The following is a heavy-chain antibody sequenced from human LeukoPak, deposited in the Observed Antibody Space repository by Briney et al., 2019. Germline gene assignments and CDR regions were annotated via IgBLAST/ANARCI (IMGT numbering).Heavy chain of an antibody. CDR1: GYTFTSYD. D-gene: IGHD5-18*01. CDR3: ARVQRIQTSSFDP. CDR2: MNPNSGNT. Sequence: APVKASCKASGYTFTSYDINWVRQAAGQRVKWRGWMNPNSGNTGYAQKFQGRVTMTRNTSISTAYMELSSLRSEDTAVYYCARVQRIQTSSFDPWGQGTLVTVSS. J-gene: IGHJ5*02. V-gene: IGHV1-8*01.